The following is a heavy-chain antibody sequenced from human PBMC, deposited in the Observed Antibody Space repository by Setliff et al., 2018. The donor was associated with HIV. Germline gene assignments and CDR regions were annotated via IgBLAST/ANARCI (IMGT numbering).Heavy chain of an antibody. CDR3: ARETYDYVWGTYRYRPRHFDY. D-gene: IGHD3-16*02. CDR2: IYTSGST. CDR1: GGSISSGTSY. J-gene: IGHJ4*02. Sequence: PSETLSLTCTVSGGSISSGTSYWSWIRQPAEKRLEWIGRIYTSGSTNYNPSLKSRVSISVDTSKNRFSLKLSSVTAADTAVYYCARETYDYVWGTYRYRPRHFDYWGQGTLVTVSS. V-gene: IGHV4-61*02.